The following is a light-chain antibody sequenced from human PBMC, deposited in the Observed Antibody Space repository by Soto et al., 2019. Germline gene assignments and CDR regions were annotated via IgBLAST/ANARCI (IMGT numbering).Light chain of an antibody. CDR2: GAS. CDR1: QSVSSSY. Sequence: RASQSVSSSYLAWYQQKPGQAPRLLIYGASNRATGIPDRFSGSGSGTDFTLTISRLEPEDFVLYYCQQYGSSPRTFGQGTKVDIK. CDR3: QQYGSSPRT. J-gene: IGKJ1*01. V-gene: IGKV3-20*01.